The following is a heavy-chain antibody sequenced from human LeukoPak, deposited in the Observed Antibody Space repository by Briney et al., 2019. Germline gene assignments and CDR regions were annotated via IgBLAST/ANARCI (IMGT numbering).Heavy chain of an antibody. V-gene: IGHV3-23*01. CDR1: GFTFSTYA. CDR3: ARTNYDILAY. Sequence: GGSLRLSCAASGFTFSTYAMSWVRQAPGKGLQWVSAISGSGVSTYYADSVRGRLTISRDNSKNTVYLQMNSLGDDDTAVYYCARTNYDILAYWGQGTLVTVSS. CDR2: ISGSGVST. J-gene: IGHJ4*02. D-gene: IGHD3-9*01.